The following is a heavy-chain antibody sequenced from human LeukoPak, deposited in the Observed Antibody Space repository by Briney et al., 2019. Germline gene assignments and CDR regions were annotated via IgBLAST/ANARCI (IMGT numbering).Heavy chain of an antibody. J-gene: IGHJ3*02. V-gene: IGHV5-51*01. Sequence: GESLKISCKGSGYSFTSYWIGWVRQMPGQGLEWRGVIYPGDSDTRYSPSSPGQVTISAHKSISTAYLQWSSLKASDTAMYYCACGSGAVAFDIWGQGTMVTVSS. CDR2: IYPGDSDT. CDR1: GYSFTSYW. D-gene: IGHD3-10*01. CDR3: ACGSGAVAFDI.